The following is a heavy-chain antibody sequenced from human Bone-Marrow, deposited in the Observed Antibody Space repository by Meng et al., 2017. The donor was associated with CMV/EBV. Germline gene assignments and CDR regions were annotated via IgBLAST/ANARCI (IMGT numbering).Heavy chain of an antibody. CDR3: ARVNWDSYYFDY. J-gene: IGHJ4*02. D-gene: IGHD7-27*01. Sequence: GAVYGGSVSGYYWSWIRQPPGKGLKWIGEINHSGSTNYNPSLKSRVTISVDTSKNQFSLKLSSVTAADTAVYYCARVNWDSYYFDYWGQGTLVTVSS. CDR2: INHSGST. CDR1: GGSVSGYY. V-gene: IGHV4-34*01.